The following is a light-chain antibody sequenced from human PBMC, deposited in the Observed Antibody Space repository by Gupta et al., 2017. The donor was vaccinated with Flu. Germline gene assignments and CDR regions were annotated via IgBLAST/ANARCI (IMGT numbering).Light chain of an antibody. CDR1: QDNYKW. J-gene: IGKJ1*01. V-gene: IGKV1-5*03. CDR3: QQYGSWWT. CDR2: EAS. Sequence: GDRVTVTCRASQDNYKWLAWYQQRPGKAPKRLIYEASTVESGVPARFSGSGSGTEFTLTISSLQPDDFAVYYGQQYGSWWTFGQWTRVEIK.